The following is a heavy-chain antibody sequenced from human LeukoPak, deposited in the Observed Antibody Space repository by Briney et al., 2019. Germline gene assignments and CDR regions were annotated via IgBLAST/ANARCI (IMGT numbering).Heavy chain of an antibody. CDR2: IWYDGSNK. J-gene: IGHJ4*02. CDR3: SKDRASYCTNGVCYMNY. CDR1: GFTFSSYG. Sequence: GGSLRLSCAASGFTFSSYGMHWVRQAPGKGLEWVAVIWYDGSNKYYADSVKGRFTISRDNSKNTLYLQMNRLRDEQTDVYYCSKDRASYCTNGVCYMNYWGQGTLVTVSS. V-gene: IGHV3-33*06. D-gene: IGHD2-8*01.